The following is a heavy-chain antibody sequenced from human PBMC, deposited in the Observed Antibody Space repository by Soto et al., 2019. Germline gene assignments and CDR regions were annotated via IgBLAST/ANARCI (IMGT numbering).Heavy chain of an antibody. Sequence: QVQLVESGGGVVQPGRSLRLSCAASGFSFSAYTMHWVRQVPGKGLEWVAVISFGGNSKYYADSAKGRFTISRDNSDNTLYLQMNNLREDDTALYYCARAGYSSSQGDYFYGMDVWGQGTTVTVSS. CDR3: ARAGYSSSQGDYFYGMDV. CDR1: GFSFSAYT. D-gene: IGHD6-13*01. J-gene: IGHJ6*02. CDR2: ISFGGNSK. V-gene: IGHV3-30-3*01.